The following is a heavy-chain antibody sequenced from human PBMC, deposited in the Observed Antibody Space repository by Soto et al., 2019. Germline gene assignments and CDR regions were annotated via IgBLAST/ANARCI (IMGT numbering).Heavy chain of an antibody. Sequence: SETLSLTCAVSRGFISGGSWWSWARQPPGKGLEWIGEIYRSGNTNYNPSLKSRVSISVDTSKNQFTLKLSSVTAADTAVYYCARLDGSYTRWFDPWGQGALVTVSS. CDR1: RGFISGGSW. J-gene: IGHJ5*02. V-gene: IGHV4-4*02. CDR2: IYRSGNT. D-gene: IGHD1-26*01. CDR3: ARLDGSYTRWFDP.